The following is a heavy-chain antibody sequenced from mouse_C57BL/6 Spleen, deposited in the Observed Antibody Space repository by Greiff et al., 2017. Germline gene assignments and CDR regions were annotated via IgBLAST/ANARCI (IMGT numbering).Heavy chain of an antibody. Sequence: VQLQQSGAELVKPGASVKLSCTASGFNIKDYYMHWVKQRPEQGLEWIGRIDPEDGDTKYAQKFPGKATITADTSSNTAYLQLSSLTSEDAAVYYCARNGNYEGAWFAYWGQGTLVTVSA. CDR1: GFNIKDYY. J-gene: IGHJ3*01. CDR2: IDPEDGDT. CDR3: ARNGNYEGAWFAY. V-gene: IGHV14-2*01. D-gene: IGHD2-1*01.